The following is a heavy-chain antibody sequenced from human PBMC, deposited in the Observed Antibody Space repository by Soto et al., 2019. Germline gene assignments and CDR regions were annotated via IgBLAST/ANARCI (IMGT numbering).Heavy chain of an antibody. J-gene: IGHJ4*02. Sequence: QVELAESGGGAVQPGRSLRLSCAASGFIFDSHGMHWVRQAPGKGLEWVAVIWNDGINKYYADSVKGRFTISRDNSNNTVFLHMSSLRPEDTALYYCARGGGYNFGPPKFDYWGQGDQVTVSS. CDR2: IWNDGINK. CDR3: ARGGGYNFGPPKFDY. CDR1: GFIFDSHG. V-gene: IGHV3-33*01. D-gene: IGHD5-12*01.